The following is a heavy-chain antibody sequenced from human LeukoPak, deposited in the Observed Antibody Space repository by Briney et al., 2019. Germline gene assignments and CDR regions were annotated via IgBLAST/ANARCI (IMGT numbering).Heavy chain of an antibody. CDR3: AKSGGQ. D-gene: IGHD2-15*01. CDR2: ITTSGSYV. J-gene: IGHJ4*02. V-gene: IGHV3-48*03. CDR1: GFIFSKYE. Sequence: GGSLRLSCAASGFIFSKYEMNWVRQAPGRGLEWISYITTSGSYVYYADSVKGRFTISRDNANNSLYLQMDSLRVEDTAVYYCAKSGGQWGQGTLVTVSS.